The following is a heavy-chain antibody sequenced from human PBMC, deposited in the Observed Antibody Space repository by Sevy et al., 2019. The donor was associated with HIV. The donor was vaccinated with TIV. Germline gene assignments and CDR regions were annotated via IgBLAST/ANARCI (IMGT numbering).Heavy chain of an antibody. J-gene: IGHJ4*02. V-gene: IGHV3-48*03. CDR2: ISGGGNTI. CDR3: ARELVASGPAFDY. D-gene: IGHD3-3*02. CDR1: GFTFSGYE. Sequence: LRLSCAASGFTFSGYEMNWVRQAPGKGLEWVSYISGGGNTIYYANSVKGRFTISRDNAKNSLYLQMNSLRAEDTAVYYCARELVASGPAFDYWGQGSLVTVSS.